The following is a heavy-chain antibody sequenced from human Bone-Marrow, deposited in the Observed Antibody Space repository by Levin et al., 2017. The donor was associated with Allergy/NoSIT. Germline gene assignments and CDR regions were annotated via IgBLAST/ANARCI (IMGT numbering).Heavy chain of an antibody. CDR3: ARDNRTSQNYGSGSYILYFDY. J-gene: IGHJ4*02. D-gene: IGHD3-10*01. CDR2: IKQDGSEK. Sequence: GESLKISCAASGFTFSSYWMSWVRQAPGKGLEWVANIKQDGSEKYYVDSVKGRFTISRDNAKNSLYLQMNSLRAEDTAVYYCARDNRTSQNYGSGSYILYFDYWGQGTLVTVSS. V-gene: IGHV3-7*04. CDR1: GFTFSSYW.